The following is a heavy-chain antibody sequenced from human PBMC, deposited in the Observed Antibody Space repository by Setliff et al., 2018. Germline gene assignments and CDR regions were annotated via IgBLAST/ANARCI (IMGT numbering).Heavy chain of an antibody. D-gene: IGHD3-3*01. CDR3: ATDSSDYDFWSGYSRPFGY. CDR2: IYYSGST. Sequence: PSETLSLTCTVSGGSISSSNYYWGWIRQPPGKGLEWIGSIYYSGSTYYNPSLKSRVTISVDTSKNQFSLKLSSVTAADTAVYYCATDSSDYDFWSGYSRPFGYWGQGTQVTVSS. CDR1: GGSISSSNYY. V-gene: IGHV4-39*01. J-gene: IGHJ4*02.